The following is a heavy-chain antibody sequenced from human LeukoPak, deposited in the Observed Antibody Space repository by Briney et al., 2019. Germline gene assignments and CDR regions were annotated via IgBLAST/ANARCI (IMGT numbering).Heavy chain of an antibody. V-gene: IGHV3-30*02. CDR1: GFTFSSYS. CDR3: ARHLEKDFWTGIYKDYYYYYMDV. CDR2: IRYDGSNK. D-gene: IGHD3/OR15-3a*01. J-gene: IGHJ6*03. Sequence: SGGSLRLSCAASGFTFSSYSMHWVRQAPGKGLEWVAFIRYDGSNKYYADFVKGRFTISRDNSKNTLYLQMNSLRAEDTAVYYCARHLEKDFWTGIYKDYYYYYMDVWGKGTTVTVSS.